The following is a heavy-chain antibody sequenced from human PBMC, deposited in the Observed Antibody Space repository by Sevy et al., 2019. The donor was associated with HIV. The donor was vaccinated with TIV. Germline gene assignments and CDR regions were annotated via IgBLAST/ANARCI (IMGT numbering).Heavy chain of an antibody. Sequence: SETLSLTCTVSGGSISSSSYYWGWIRQPPGKGLEWIGSIYYSGSTYYNPSLKSRVTISVDTSKNQFSLKLSSVTAADTDVYYCAREEGIFWSGYYHFDYWGQGTLVTVSS. CDR3: AREEGIFWSGYYHFDY. V-gene: IGHV4-39*01. CDR1: GGSISSSSYY. D-gene: IGHD3-3*01. CDR2: IYYSGST. J-gene: IGHJ4*02.